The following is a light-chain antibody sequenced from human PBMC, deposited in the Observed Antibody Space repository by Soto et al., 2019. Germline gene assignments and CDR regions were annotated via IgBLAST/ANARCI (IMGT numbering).Light chain of an antibody. V-gene: IGKV1-5*01. CDR1: QTISSW. CDR2: DAS. J-gene: IGKJ1*01. CDR3: QQHNTYWT. Sequence: TQSPCSVSKSMAKRVTSRFRASQTISSWLAWYQQKPGKAPKLLIYDASSLESGVPSRFSGSVSGTEFTLTFDSLQTDDFTAYYCQQHNTYWTFGQRAKVDIK.